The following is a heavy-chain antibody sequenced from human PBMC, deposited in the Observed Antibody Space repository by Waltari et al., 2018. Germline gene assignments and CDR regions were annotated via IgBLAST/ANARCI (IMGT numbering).Heavy chain of an antibody. CDR1: GFTFRAYA. CDR2: ISSSCSAI. Sequence: EVQLMESGGAWVQPGGSRRLSCIASGFTFRAYALNLVRQAPGKGLEWVSYISSSCSAIYYADSVKGRFTISRDNANNSLYLQMNSLRAEDTAIYYCARVPTVVLSLAVYFDYWGQGSLVTVSS. D-gene: IGHD4-17*01. CDR3: ARVPTVVLSLAVYFDY. V-gene: IGHV3-48*01. J-gene: IGHJ4*02.